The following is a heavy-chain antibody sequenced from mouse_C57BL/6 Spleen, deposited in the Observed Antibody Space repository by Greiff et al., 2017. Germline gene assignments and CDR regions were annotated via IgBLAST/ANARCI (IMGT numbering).Heavy chain of an antibody. V-gene: IGHV1-52*01. J-gene: IGHJ4*01. D-gene: IGHD2-4*01. Sequence: QVQLQQPGAELVRPGSSLKLSCTASGFTFTSYWMHWVKQRPIQGLEWIGNIDPSDSETHYNQKFKDKATLSVDKSSSTAYMQLSSLTSEDSAVYYCARGGDYDLYAMDYWGQGTSVTVSS. CDR2: IDPSDSET. CDR3: ARGGDYDLYAMDY. CDR1: GFTFTSYW.